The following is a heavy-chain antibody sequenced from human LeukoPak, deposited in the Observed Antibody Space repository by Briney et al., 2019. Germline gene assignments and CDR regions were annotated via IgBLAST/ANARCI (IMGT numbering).Heavy chain of an antibody. CDR1: GGSFSAYY. D-gene: IGHD3-9*01. Sequence: SETLSLTCAVYGGSFSAYYWSWIRQPPGKGLEWIGEINHSGSTNYNPSLKRRVTISVDTSKNQFSLKLSSVTAADTAVYYCARGENDILTYDLGNWFDPWGQGTLVTVSS. V-gene: IGHV4-34*01. CDR2: INHSGST. CDR3: ARGENDILTYDLGNWFDP. J-gene: IGHJ5*02.